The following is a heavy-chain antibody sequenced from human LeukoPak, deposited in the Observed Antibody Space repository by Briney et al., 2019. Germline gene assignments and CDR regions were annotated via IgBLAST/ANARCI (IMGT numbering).Heavy chain of an antibody. CDR3: ASILDSSGYYSPWEVDY. CDR2: INPNSGGP. D-gene: IGHD3-22*01. V-gene: IGHV1-2*06. Sequence: ASVKVSCKASGYTFTGYYMHWVRQAPGQGLEWMGRINPNSGGPNYAQKFQGRVTMTRDTSISTAYMELSRLRSDDTAVYYCASILDSSGYYSPWEVDYWGQGTLVTVSS. J-gene: IGHJ4*02. CDR1: GYTFTGYY.